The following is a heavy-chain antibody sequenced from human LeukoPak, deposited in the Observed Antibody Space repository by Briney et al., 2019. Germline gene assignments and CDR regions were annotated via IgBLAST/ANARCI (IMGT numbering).Heavy chain of an antibody. CDR1: GFTFSNYT. CDR2: VINSGGST. V-gene: IGHV3-23*01. J-gene: IGHJ4*02. D-gene: IGHD6-19*01. Sequence: PGGSLRLSCAASGFTFSNYTMSWVREAPGKGLGWVSVVINSGGSTYYGDSVKGRFTISRDNSKNTLYLEMNSLRAEDTAVYYCARVYNSGLYTPPSFDYWGQGTLVTVSS. CDR3: ARVYNSGLYTPPSFDY.